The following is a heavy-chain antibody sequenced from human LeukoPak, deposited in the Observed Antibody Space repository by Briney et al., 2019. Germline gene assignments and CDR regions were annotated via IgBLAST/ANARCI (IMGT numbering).Heavy chain of an antibody. V-gene: IGHV3-66*04. CDR2: IYSGGNT. J-gene: IGHJ4*02. CDR3: ARQQDTTNPGY. CDR1: GFTFSSNW. Sequence: AGGSLRLSCAASGFTFSSNWMHWVRQAPGKGLEWVSIIYSGGNTYYTDSVKGRFTISRDNSKNTLYLQMNGLRVEDTAVYYCARQQDTTNPGYWGQGTLVTVSS. D-gene: IGHD5-18*01.